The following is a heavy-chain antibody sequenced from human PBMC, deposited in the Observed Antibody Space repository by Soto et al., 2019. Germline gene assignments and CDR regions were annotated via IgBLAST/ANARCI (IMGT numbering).Heavy chain of an antibody. J-gene: IGHJ4*02. Sequence: VQLVESGGGLVKPGGSLRLSCAASGFIFNNAWMSWVRQAPGKGLEWVGRIKSKTDGGTTDYAVPLKGRFTISRDDSKNTLYLQMNSLKTADTAVYYCRAVGYYSDGCGYYPLDYWGQGTLVTVSS. CDR1: GFIFNNAW. D-gene: IGHD3-22*01. CDR2: IKSKTDGGTT. V-gene: IGHV3-15*01. CDR3: RAVGYYSDGCGYYPLDY.